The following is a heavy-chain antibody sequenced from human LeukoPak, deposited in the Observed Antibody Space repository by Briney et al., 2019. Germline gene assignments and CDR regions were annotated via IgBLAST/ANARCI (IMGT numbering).Heavy chain of an antibody. J-gene: IGHJ4*02. CDR3: AGLKHKDYFDY. CDR2: IYYSGST. CDR1: GYSISSGYY. Sequence: SETLSLTCAVSGYSISSGYYWGWIRQPPGKGLEWIGSIYYSGSTYYNPSLKSRVTISVDTSKNQFSLKLSSVTAADTAVYYCAGLKHKDYFDYWGQGTLVTVSS. V-gene: IGHV4-38-2*01.